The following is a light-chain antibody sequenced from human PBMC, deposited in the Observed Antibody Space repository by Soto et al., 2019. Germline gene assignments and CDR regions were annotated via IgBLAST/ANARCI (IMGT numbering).Light chain of an antibody. J-gene: IGLJ1*01. V-gene: IGLV2-14*01. CDR3: CSYTTISTLV. CDR2: DVN. CDR1: SSDVGGYNY. Sequence: QSVLTQPASVSGSPGQSITMSCTGTSSDVGGYNYVSWYQQHPGKAPKLMIYDVNNRPSGVSNRFSGSKSGNTASLTISGLQAEDEADYYCCSYTTISTLVFGTGTKVNVL.